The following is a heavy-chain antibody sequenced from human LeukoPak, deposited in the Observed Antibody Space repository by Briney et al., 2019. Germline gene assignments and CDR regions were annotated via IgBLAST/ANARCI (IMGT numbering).Heavy chain of an antibody. CDR2: IIPILGIA. V-gene: IGHV1-69*02. J-gene: IGHJ6*02. Sequence: SVKVSRKASGGTCSSYTISWVRQAPGQGLEWMGRIIPILGIANYAQKFQGRVTITADKSTSTAYMELSSLRSEDTAVYYCARIALRYEMPGIEYYYYGMDVWGQGTTVTVSS. CDR3: ARIALRYEMPGIEYYYYGMDV. D-gene: IGHD3-9*01. CDR1: GGTCSSYT.